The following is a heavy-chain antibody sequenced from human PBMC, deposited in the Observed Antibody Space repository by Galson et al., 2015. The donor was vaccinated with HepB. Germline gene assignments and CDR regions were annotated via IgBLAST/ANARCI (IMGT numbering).Heavy chain of an antibody. CDR1: GFTFSSYA. J-gene: IGHJ4*02. V-gene: IGHV3-30-3*01. D-gene: IGHD3-22*01. CDR3: ARVYYDSSGYCCGYFDY. CDR2: ISYDGSIK. Sequence: TLRLSCAASGFTFSSYAMHWVRQAPGKGLEWVAVISYDGSIKYYADSVEGRFTISRDSSRNTLYLQMNSLRPEDTAEYYCARVYYDSSGYCCGYFDYWGQGTQVTVSS.